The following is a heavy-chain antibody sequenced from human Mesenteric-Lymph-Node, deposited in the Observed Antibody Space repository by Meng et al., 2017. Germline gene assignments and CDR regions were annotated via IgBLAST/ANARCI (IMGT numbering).Heavy chain of an antibody. CDR3: ARLGAYDSSDY. J-gene: IGHJ4*02. CDR1: GNNFMKEG. V-gene: IGHV1-18*01. CDR2: TNAYNEKA. D-gene: IGHD3-16*01. Sequence: LVQSGTEVKNTGAQVKVSCRASGNNFMKEGMSQVRQAPGQGLEWMGRTNAYNEKAAIAKKFQGRLTLVTDTSTTTVYMILRSLTSDDTAVYYCARLGAYDSSDYWGQGTLVTVSS.